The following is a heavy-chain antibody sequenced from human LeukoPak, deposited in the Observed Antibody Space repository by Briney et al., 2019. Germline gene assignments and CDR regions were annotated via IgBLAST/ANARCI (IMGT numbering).Heavy chain of an antibody. CDR3: ARSSVGANFDY. J-gene: IGHJ4*02. CDR2: IYYSGST. Sequence: KTSETLSLTCTVSGGSISSYYWSWIRQPPGKGLEWIGYIYYSGSTNYNPSLKSRVTISVDTSKNQFSLKLSSVTAADTAVYYCARSSVGANFDYWAQGTLVTVSS. V-gene: IGHV4-59*01. CDR1: GGSISSYY. D-gene: IGHD1-26*01.